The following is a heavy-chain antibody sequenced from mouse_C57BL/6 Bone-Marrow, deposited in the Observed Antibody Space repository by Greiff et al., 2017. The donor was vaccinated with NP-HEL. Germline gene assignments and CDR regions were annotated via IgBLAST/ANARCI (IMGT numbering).Heavy chain of an antibody. D-gene: IGHD2-14*01. Sequence: EVQLEESGGGLVQPGGSMKLSCVASGFTFSDYWMHWVRQSPEKGLEWVAQIRMKSDNYATHYAVSVKGRFTIARDDSKSCVYLQRNNLRAEDTGFYYCAGGTAGFDYWGQGTTLTVSS. CDR3: AGGTAGFDY. J-gene: IGHJ2*01. CDR2: IRMKSDNYAT. V-gene: IGHV6-3*01. CDR1: GFTFSDYW.